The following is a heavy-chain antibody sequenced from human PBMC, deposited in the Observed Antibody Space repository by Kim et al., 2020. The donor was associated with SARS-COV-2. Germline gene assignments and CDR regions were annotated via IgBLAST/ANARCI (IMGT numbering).Heavy chain of an antibody. CDR3: ARVPVGASSWYYFDS. D-gene: IGHD6-13*01. Sequence: ADSLKGRFTISRDNAENSWYLEMNSLSADDTAVYYCARVPVGASSWYYFDSWGQGTLVTVSS. J-gene: IGHJ4*02. V-gene: IGHV3-11*05.